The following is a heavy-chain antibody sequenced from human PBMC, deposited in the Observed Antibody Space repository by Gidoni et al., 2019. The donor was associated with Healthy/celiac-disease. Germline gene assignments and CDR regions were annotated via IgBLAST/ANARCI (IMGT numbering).Heavy chain of an antibody. D-gene: IGHD6-19*01. J-gene: IGHJ4*02. Sequence: QVQLQQWGAGLLKPSETLSLTFAVYGGSFSGYYWSWIRQPPGKGLEWIGEINHSGSTNYNPSLKSRVTISVDTSKNQFSLKLSSVTAADTAVYYCASSRRGIAVAGTDYWGQGTLVTVSS. CDR1: GGSFSGYY. CDR2: INHSGST. CDR3: ASSRRGIAVAGTDY. V-gene: IGHV4-34*01.